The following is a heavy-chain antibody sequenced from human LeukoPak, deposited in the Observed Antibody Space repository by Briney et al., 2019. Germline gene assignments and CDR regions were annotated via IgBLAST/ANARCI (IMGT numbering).Heavy chain of an antibody. D-gene: IGHD3-22*01. CDR3: AKEASSATMTDAFDI. Sequence: GGSLRLSCAASGYTFSSYAMSWVRQAPGEGLEWVSGISGSGGSTYYADSVKGRFTISRDNSKNTLYLQMNSLRAEDTAVYYCAKEASSATMTDAFDIWGQGTMVTVSS. CDR2: ISGSGGST. CDR1: GYTFSSYA. J-gene: IGHJ3*02. V-gene: IGHV3-23*01.